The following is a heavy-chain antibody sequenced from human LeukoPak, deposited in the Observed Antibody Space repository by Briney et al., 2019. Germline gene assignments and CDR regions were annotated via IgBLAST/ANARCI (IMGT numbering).Heavy chain of an antibody. Sequence: KPGGSLRLSCAASGLTFSRYGMSWVRQAPGKGLEWVSGVSTSGGSTYYADSVKGRFTISRDNSKNTLHLQMNSLRAEDTAIYYCAKQAYDSPRTDFDYWGQGTLVTVSS. J-gene: IGHJ4*02. CDR3: AKQAYDSPRTDFDY. V-gene: IGHV3-23*01. CDR2: VSTSGGST. CDR1: GLTFSRYG. D-gene: IGHD3-22*01.